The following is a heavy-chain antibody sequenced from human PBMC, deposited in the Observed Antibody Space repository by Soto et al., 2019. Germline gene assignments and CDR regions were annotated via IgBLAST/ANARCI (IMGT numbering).Heavy chain of an antibody. CDR1: GFTFSSYA. CDR3: ARGGNIVVVVAATGYYYGMDV. CDR2: ISYDGSNK. D-gene: IGHD2-15*01. Sequence: QVQLVESGGGVVQPGRSLRLSCAASGFTFSSYAMHWVRQAPGKGLEWVAVISYDGSNKYYADSVKGRFTISRDNSKNTLYLQMNSLRAEVTAVYYCARGGNIVVVVAATGYYYGMDVWGQGTTVTVFS. J-gene: IGHJ6*02. V-gene: IGHV3-30-3*01.